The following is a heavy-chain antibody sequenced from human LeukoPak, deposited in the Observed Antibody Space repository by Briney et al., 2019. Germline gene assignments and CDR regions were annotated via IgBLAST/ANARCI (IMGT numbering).Heavy chain of an antibody. CDR2: IYYSGST. J-gene: IGHJ4*02. D-gene: IGHD3/OR15-3a*01. CDR1: GGSISSGGYY. V-gene: IGHV4-31*03. CDR3: ARAAQGLVINFLDY. Sequence: SQTLSLTCTVSGGSISSGGYYWSWIRQHPGKGLEWIGYIYYSGSTYYNPSLKSRVTISVDTSKNQFSLKLSSVTAADTAVYYCARAAQGLVINFLDYWGQGTLVTVSS.